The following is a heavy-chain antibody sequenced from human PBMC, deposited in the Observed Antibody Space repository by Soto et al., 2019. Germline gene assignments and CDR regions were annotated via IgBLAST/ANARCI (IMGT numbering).Heavy chain of an antibody. CDR3: AKDCKIFGVHWFDP. Sequence: PGGSLRLSCAASGFTFSSYAMSWVRQAPGKGLEWVSAISGSGGSTYYADSVKGRFTISRDNPKNTLYLQMNSLRAEDTAVYYCAKDCKIFGVHWFDPWGQGTLVTVSS. D-gene: IGHD3-3*01. CDR2: ISGSGGST. J-gene: IGHJ5*02. CDR1: GFTFSSYA. V-gene: IGHV3-23*01.